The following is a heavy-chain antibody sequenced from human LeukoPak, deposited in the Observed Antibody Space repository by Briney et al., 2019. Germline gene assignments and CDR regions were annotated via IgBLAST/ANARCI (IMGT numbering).Heavy chain of an antibody. Sequence: ASVKVSCKASGGTFSSYAISWVRQASGQGLEWMGGIIPIFGTANYAQKFQGRVTMTEDTSTDTAYMELSSLRSEDTAVYYCATQPPGASGIYYFYIDVWGKGTTVTIS. D-gene: IGHD1-14*01. J-gene: IGHJ6*03. CDR1: GGTFSSYA. V-gene: IGHV1-69*06. CDR2: IIPIFGTA. CDR3: ATQPPGASGIYYFYIDV.